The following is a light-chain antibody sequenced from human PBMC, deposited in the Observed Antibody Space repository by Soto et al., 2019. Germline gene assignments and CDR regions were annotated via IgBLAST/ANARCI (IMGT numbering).Light chain of an antibody. CDR3: QQYGSSPIT. V-gene: IGKV3-20*01. CDR1: QSVSSSY. Sequence: EIVLTQSPGTLSLSPGERATLSCKPSQSVSSSYLAWYQQKPGQAPRLLIYGASSRATGIPDRLSGSGSGTDFTLTISRLEPEDFAVYYCQQYGSSPITFGQGTRLEIK. J-gene: IGKJ5*01. CDR2: GAS.